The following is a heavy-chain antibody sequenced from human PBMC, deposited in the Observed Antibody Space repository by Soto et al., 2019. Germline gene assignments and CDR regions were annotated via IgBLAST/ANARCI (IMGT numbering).Heavy chain of an antibody. D-gene: IGHD2-2*01. CDR2: IIPIFGTA. Sequence: QVQLVQSGAEVKKPGSSVKVSCKASGGTFSSYAISWVRQAPGQGLEWMGGIIPIFGTANYAQKFQGRVTITADESTSTAYMELSSLRSEDTAVYYCARGSFVLVPAAQTEYFQHWGQGTLVTVSS. CDR3: ARGSFVLVPAAQTEYFQH. CDR1: GGTFSSYA. V-gene: IGHV1-69*12. J-gene: IGHJ1*01.